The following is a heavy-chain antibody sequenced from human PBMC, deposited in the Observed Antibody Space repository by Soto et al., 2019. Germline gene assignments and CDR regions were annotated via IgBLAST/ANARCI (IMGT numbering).Heavy chain of an antibody. Sequence: QLQLQESGSGLVKPSQTLSLTCAVSGGSISSGGYSWSWIRQPPGKGLEWIGYIYHSGSTYYNPSLKSRVNIPVDRSKNQFSLKLSSVTAADTAVYYCAKVADCGGDCYRGFDPWGQGTLVTVSS. V-gene: IGHV4-30-2*01. CDR3: AKVADCGGDCYRGFDP. CDR1: GGSISSGGYS. J-gene: IGHJ5*02. CDR2: IYHSGST. D-gene: IGHD2-21*02.